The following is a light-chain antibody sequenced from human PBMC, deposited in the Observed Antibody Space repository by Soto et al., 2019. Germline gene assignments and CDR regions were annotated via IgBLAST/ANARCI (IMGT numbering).Light chain of an antibody. J-gene: IGLJ2*01. CDR3: SSYTSSSSVI. V-gene: IGLV2-14*01. Sequence: QSALTQPASVSGSPGQSIAISCTGTSSDVGAYDYVSWYQQHPGKAPKLMIYDVKYRPSGVSNRFSGSKSGNTASLTISGIQAEDEADYFCSSYTSSSSVIFGGGTKLTVL. CDR2: DVK. CDR1: SSDVGAYDY.